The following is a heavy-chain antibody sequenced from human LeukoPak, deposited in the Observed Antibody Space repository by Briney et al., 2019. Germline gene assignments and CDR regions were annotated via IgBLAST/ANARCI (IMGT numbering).Heavy chain of an antibody. CDR2: INPDGSTT. V-gene: IGHV3-74*01. CDR3: ASSMSAADPYYYDGLDV. Sequence: GGSLRLSCTASGFTLSGYWIHWVRQAPGKGLVWVARINPDGSTTNYADSVKGRFTISRDNSKNTLYLQMNSLRAEDTAVYYWASSMSAADPYYYDGLDVWGQGTTVTVSS. CDR1: GFTLSGYW. D-gene: IGHD6-13*01. J-gene: IGHJ6*02.